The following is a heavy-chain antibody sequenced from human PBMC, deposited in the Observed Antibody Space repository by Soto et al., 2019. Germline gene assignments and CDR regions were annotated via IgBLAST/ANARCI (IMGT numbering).Heavy chain of an antibody. CDR3: ARTGGKQLAPGAFDI. V-gene: IGHV1-69*01. CDR1: GGTFSSYA. J-gene: IGHJ3*02. Sequence: QVQLVQSGAEVKKPGSSVKVSCKASGGTFSSYAISWVRQAPGQGLEWMGGIIPIFGTANYAQKFQGRGTITADESTRTAYMELSRLISEDKDVSYCARTGGKQLAPGAFDIWGQGTMVTVSS. D-gene: IGHD6-6*01. CDR2: IIPIFGTA.